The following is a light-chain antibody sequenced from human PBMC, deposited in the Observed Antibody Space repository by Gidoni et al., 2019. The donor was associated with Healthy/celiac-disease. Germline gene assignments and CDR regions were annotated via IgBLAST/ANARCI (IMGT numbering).Light chain of an antibody. Sequence: DIQMTQSPSSLSASVGDRVTITCQESQDISNYLNWYQQKPGKAPKLLIYDASNLETGVPSRFSGSGSGTDFTFTISSLQPEDIATYYCQQYDNLVTFXPXTKVXIK. J-gene: IGKJ3*01. CDR1: QDISNY. CDR3: QQYDNLVT. V-gene: IGKV1-33*01. CDR2: DAS.